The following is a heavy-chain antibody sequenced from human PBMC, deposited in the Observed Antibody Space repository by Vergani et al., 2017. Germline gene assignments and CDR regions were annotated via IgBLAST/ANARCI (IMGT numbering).Heavy chain of an antibody. Sequence: QVQLVESGGGVVQPGRSLRLSCAASGFTFSSYAMHWVRQAPGKGLEWVAVISYDGSNKYYADSVKGRFTISRDNSKNTLYLQMNSLRAEDTAVYYCARDRNEYGDYLGSPWSWAFDIWGQGTMVTVSS. CDR2: ISYDGSNK. CDR3: ARDRNEYGDYLGSPWSWAFDI. D-gene: IGHD4-17*01. CDR1: GFTFSSYA. J-gene: IGHJ3*02. V-gene: IGHV3-30*01.